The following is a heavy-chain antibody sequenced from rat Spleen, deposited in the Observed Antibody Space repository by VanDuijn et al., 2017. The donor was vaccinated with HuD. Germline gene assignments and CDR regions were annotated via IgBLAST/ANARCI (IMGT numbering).Heavy chain of an antibody. Sequence: QVQLKESGPGLVQPSQTLSLTCTVSGFSLTSNSVNWVRQPPGKGLEWMGAIWSGGSTDYNSALKSRLGISRDTSKSQVFLEMHSLQTDDTAIYFSTRTDGGYTSHSFAYWGQGTLVTVSS. D-gene: IGHD1-11*01. J-gene: IGHJ3*01. CDR2: IWSGGST. CDR3: TRTDGGYTSHSFAY. V-gene: IGHV2-1*01. CDR1: GFSLTSNS.